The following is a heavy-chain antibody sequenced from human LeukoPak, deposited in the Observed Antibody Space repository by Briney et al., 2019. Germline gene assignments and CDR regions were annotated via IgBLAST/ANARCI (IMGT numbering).Heavy chain of an antibody. CDR3: AKDLENYYDSSGYVDY. D-gene: IGHD3-22*01. Sequence: GGSLRLSCAASGFTFSSYWMSWVRQAPGKGLEWVANINRDGSEKYYVDSVKGRFTISRDNAKNSLYLQMNSLRAEDTAVYYCAKDLENYYDSSGYVDYWGQGTLVTVSS. V-gene: IGHV3-7*01. CDR2: INRDGSEK. J-gene: IGHJ4*02. CDR1: GFTFSSYW.